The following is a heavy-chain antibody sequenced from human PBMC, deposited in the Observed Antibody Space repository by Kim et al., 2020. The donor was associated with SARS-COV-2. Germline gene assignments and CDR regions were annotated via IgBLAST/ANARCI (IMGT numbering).Heavy chain of an antibody. J-gene: IGHJ6*02. Sequence: GGSLRLSCAASGFTFSSYSMNWVRQAPGKGLEWVSYISSSSSTIYYADSVKGRFTISRDNAKNSLYLQMNSLRDEDTAVYYCARDAMPYYGDARYYYYYGMDVWGQGTTVTVSS. CDR1: GFTFSSYS. CDR3: ARDAMPYYGDARYYYYYGMDV. CDR2: ISSSSSTI. V-gene: IGHV3-48*02. D-gene: IGHD4-17*01.